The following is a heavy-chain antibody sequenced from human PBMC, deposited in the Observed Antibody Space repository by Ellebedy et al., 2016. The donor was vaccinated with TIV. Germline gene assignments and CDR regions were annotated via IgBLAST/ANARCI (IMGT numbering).Heavy chain of an antibody. CDR3: ARDLRLGEFDY. D-gene: IGHD3-16*01. CDR2: IWYDGSNK. V-gene: IGHV3-33*08. J-gene: IGHJ4*02. Sequence: GGSLRLXXAASGFTFSSYGMHWVRQAPGKGLEWVAVIWYDGSNKYYADSVKGRFTISRDNSKNTLYLQMNSLRAEDTAVYYCARDLRLGEFDYWGQGTLVTVSS. CDR1: GFTFSSYG.